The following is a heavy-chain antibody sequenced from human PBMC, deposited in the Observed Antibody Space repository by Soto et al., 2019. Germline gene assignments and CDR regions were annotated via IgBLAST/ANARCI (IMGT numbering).Heavy chain of an antibody. CDR3: AIARWYDAFYV. V-gene: IGHV4-38-2*01. Sequence: PSETLSLTRAVAGFFLSSGHYWGWIRKPPGKGLEWIGSIFHGGNTYYNPSLKSRVTISVDMSKNQFSLKLNSVTAADTAVYYCAIARWYDAFYVWGQGTVVTVS. D-gene: IGHD2-15*01. J-gene: IGHJ3*01. CDR2: IFHGGNT. CDR1: GFFLSSGHY.